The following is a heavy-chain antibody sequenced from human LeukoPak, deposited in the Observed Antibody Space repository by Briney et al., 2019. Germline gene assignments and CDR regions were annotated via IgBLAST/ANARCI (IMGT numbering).Heavy chain of an antibody. CDR2: IYYSGST. CDR3: ARGADYRYYYGMDV. Sequence: SETLSLTCAVYGGSFSSYYWSWIRQPPGKGLEWIGYIYYSGSTNYNPSLKSRVTISVDTSKNQFSLKLSSVTAADTAVYYCARGADYRYYYGMDVWGQGTTVTVSS. D-gene: IGHD4-11*01. J-gene: IGHJ6*02. V-gene: IGHV4-59*01. CDR1: GGSFSSYY.